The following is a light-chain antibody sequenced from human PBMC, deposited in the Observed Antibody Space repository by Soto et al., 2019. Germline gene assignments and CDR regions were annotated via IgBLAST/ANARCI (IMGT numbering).Light chain of an antibody. Sequence: ALTQSPGPLSLSPGERATPSCKASQTVRNNYLAWYQQKPGQAPRLLLYDASSRATGIPDRFSGSGAGTDFTLTITRLEPEDSSMYYCQQYGSSGGITFGHGTRLEIK. CDR2: DAS. CDR3: QQYGSSGGIT. V-gene: IGKV3-20*01. J-gene: IGKJ5*01. CDR1: QTVRNNY.